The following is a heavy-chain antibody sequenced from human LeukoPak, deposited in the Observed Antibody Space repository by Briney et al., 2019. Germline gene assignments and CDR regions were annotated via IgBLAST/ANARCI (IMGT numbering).Heavy chain of an antibody. Sequence: PGGSLRLSCAASGFTVSSNYMSWVRQAPGKGLEWVSVIYSGGSTYYADSVKGRFTISRDNSKNTLYLQKNSLRAEDTAVYYCARVQSGGDYYYYYMDVWGKGTTVTVS. V-gene: IGHV3-53*01. CDR2: IYSGGST. J-gene: IGHJ6*03. D-gene: IGHD5-24*01. CDR1: GFTVSSNY. CDR3: ARVQSGGDYYYYYMDV.